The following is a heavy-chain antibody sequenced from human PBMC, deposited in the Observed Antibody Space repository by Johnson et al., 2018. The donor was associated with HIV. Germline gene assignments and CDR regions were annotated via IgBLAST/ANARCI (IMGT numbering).Heavy chain of an antibody. Sequence: VQLVESGGGLIQPGGSLRLSCAASGFTVSSNYMSWVRQAPGKGLEWVSVLFSGGTTYYADSVRGRFTISGDNSKNTFFLQMNSLRAEDTAVFYCARACRDGYTCDAFDIWGQGTMVTVSS. CDR2: LFSGGTT. V-gene: IGHV3-53*01. CDR3: ARACRDGYTCDAFDI. J-gene: IGHJ3*02. CDR1: GFTVSSNY. D-gene: IGHD5-24*01.